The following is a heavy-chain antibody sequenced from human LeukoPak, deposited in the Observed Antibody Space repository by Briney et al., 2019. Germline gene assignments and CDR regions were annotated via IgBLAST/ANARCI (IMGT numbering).Heavy chain of an antibody. CDR3: AKRGATLGEFDP. J-gene: IGHJ5*02. CDR2: IYPGDSDI. CDR1: GYRFTNYW. Sequence: GDSRKISCKGSGYRFTNYWIAWVRQMPGKGLEWMGIIYPGDSDIRYSPSFQGHVTISADKSSSTAYLQWSSLKASDTAMYYCAKRGATLGEFDPWGQRTVVTVSS. D-gene: IGHD5-12*01. V-gene: IGHV5-51*01.